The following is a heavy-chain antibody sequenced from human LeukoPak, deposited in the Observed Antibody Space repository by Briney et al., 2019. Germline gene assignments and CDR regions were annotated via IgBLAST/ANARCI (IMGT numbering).Heavy chain of an antibody. CDR1: GGSFSDYY. V-gene: IGHV4-34*01. CDR2: INHSGST. D-gene: IGHD3-3*01. Sequence: SETLSLTCAVYGGSFSDYYWSWIRQPPGKGLEWIGEINHSGSTNYNPSLTSRVTISVDTSKNQFSLKLSSVTAADTAVYYCARVLRPFTIFGVVFKSIDYFDYWGQGTLVTVSS. J-gene: IGHJ4*02. CDR3: ARVLRPFTIFGVVFKSIDYFDY.